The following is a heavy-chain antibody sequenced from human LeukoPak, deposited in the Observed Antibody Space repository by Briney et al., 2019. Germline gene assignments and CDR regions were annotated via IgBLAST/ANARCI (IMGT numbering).Heavy chain of an antibody. Sequence: GGSLRLSCAASGFTSSSHSMNWVRQAPGKGLEWLSYISSSGSTIYYADSVKGRFTISRDQAKNSLFLQMDSLRDEDTAVYYCARDRYGDYDFDYWGQGTLVTVSS. J-gene: IGHJ4*02. V-gene: IGHV3-48*02. CDR2: ISSSGSTI. CDR3: ARDRYGDYDFDY. CDR1: GFTSSSHS. D-gene: IGHD4-17*01.